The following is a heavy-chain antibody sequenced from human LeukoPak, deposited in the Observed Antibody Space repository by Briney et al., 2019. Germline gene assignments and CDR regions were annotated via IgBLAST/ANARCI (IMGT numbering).Heavy chain of an antibody. D-gene: IGHD2-21*01. CDR3: ARVSLGIFRVLDRYFDC. Sequence: ASVKVSCKASGYTFTGYYMHWVRQAPGQGLEWMGWINPNSGGTNYAQKFQGRVTMTRDTSNTTTYVELRRLRSDDTAVYYCARVSLGIFRVLDRYFDCWGQGTLVTVSS. CDR1: GYTFTGYY. J-gene: IGHJ4*02. V-gene: IGHV1-2*02. CDR2: INPNSGGT.